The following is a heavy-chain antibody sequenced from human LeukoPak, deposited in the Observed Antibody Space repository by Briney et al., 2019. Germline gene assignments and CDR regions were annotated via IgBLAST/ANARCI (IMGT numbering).Heavy chain of an antibody. CDR2: MNPNSGNT. Sequence: ASVKVSCKASGYTFTSYDINWVRQATGQGLEWMGWMNPNSGNTGYAQKFQGRVTITRNTSISTAYMELSSLRSEDTAVYYCARGLDTAMVTRYYYYYYMDVWGKGTTVTVSS. D-gene: IGHD5-18*01. V-gene: IGHV1-8*03. J-gene: IGHJ6*03. CDR1: GYTFTSYD. CDR3: ARGLDTAMVTRYYYYYYMDV.